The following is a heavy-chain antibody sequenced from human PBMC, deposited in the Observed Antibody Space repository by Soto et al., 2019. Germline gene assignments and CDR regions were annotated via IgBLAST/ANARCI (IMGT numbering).Heavy chain of an antibody. CDR3: ARDRGRGYNYGFDY. V-gene: IGHV3-33*01. D-gene: IGHD5-18*01. J-gene: IGHJ4*02. CDR2: IWYDGSNK. CDR1: GFTFSSYG. Sequence: QVQLVESGGGVVQPGRSLRLSCAASGFTFSSYGMHWVRQAPGKGLQWVAVIWYDGSNKYYADSVKGRFTISRDNSKNTLYLQMNSLRAEDTAVYYCARDRGRGYNYGFDYWGQGTLVTVSS.